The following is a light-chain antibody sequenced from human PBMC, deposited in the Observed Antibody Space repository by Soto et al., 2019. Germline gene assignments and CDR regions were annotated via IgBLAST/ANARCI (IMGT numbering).Light chain of an antibody. CDR3: HSFDSSLSALYV. V-gene: IGLV1-40*01. J-gene: IGLJ1*01. CDR2: GNN. CDR1: GATSD. Sequence: QSVLTQPPSVSGAPGQRVTISCIGATSDVHWYQHLPGTAPKLLIYGNNNRPSGVPDRFSGSKSGTSASLAITGLQAEDEADYYCHSFDSSLSALYVFGTGTKVTVL.